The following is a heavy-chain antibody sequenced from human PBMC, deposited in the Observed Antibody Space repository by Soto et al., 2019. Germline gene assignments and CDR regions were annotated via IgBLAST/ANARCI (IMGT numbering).Heavy chain of an antibody. D-gene: IGHD2-8*01. CDR1: GFTFTSYV. Sequence: ASRKVFCKSSGFTFTSYVMLWVRQAPGQRLEWMGWINTGNGNTKYSQKFQGRVTITRDTSASTAYMELSSLRSEDTAVYYCAALGVKLALRAQGTLVTVS. CDR3: AALGVKLAL. J-gene: IGHJ4*01. V-gene: IGHV1-3*04. CDR2: INTGNGNT.